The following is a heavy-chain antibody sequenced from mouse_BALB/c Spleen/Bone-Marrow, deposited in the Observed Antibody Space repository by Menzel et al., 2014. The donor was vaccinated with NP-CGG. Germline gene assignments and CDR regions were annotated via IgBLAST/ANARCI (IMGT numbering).Heavy chain of an antibody. V-gene: IGHV1-69*02. CDR3: ARDSNASVGHMDY. D-gene: IGHD2-5*01. CDR2: INPTASYT. Sequence: VQLQQSGAELVKPGASVKLSCAASGYTFTSYWMHWVKQRPGQGLEWVGEINPTASYTYYNHIFKGKATLTVDKSSSTAYMQLSILTSEDSAVYYYARDSNASVGHMDYWGQGTSVTVSS. CDR1: GYTFTSYW. J-gene: IGHJ4*01.